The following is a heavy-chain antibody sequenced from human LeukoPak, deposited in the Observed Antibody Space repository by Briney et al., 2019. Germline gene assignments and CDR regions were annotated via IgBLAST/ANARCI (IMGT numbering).Heavy chain of an antibody. CDR1: GFTFDDYG. V-gene: IGHV3-20*04. J-gene: IGHJ3*02. CDR3: ARDDCSGGSCYWPEEAFDI. D-gene: IGHD2-15*01. Sequence: PGGSLRLSCAASGFTFDDYGMSWVRQAPGKGLEWVSGINCNGGSIGYADSVKGRFTISRDNAKNSLYLQMNSLRAEDTALYYCARDDCSGGSCYWPEEAFDIWGQGTMVTVSS. CDR2: INCNGGSI.